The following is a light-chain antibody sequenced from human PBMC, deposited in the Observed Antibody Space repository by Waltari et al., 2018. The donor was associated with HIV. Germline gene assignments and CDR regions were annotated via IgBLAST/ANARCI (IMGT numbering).Light chain of an antibody. CDR3: STHTTTDTLI. CDR2: EVT. V-gene: IGLV2-14*03. Sequence: QAALTQLASVSASPGQSGTISCTATTRDCGRYHSVSWYQQHPASLPKVLIYEVTSRPAGVPHRFSVSKSGNTASLTISGLQAEDEAIYYCSTHTTTDTLIFGGWTKLTVL. J-gene: IGLJ2*01. CDR1: TRDCGRYHS.